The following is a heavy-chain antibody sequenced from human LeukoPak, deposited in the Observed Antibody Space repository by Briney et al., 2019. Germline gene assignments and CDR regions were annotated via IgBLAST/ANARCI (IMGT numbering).Heavy chain of an antibody. V-gene: IGHV4-34*01. J-gene: IGHJ4*02. CDR3: ARVRAAAVPYYFDY. CDR1: GGSFSGYY. CDR2: INHSGST. D-gene: IGHD6-13*01. Sequence: SETLSLTCAVYGGSFSGYYWSWIRQPPGKGLEWIGEINHSGSTNYNPSLKSRVTISVDTSKNQFSLKLSSVTAADTAMYYCARVRAAAVPYYFDYWGRGTLVTVSS.